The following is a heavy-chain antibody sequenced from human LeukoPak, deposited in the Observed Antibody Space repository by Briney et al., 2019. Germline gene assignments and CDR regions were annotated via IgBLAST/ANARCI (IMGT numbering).Heavy chain of an antibody. Sequence: SRVTISVDTSKNQFSLKLSSVTGADTAVYYCARSRQAPRDSSGWLNWFDPWGQGTLVTVSS. J-gene: IGHJ5*02. D-gene: IGHD6-19*01. CDR3: ARSRQAPRDSSGWLNWFDP. V-gene: IGHV4-34*01.